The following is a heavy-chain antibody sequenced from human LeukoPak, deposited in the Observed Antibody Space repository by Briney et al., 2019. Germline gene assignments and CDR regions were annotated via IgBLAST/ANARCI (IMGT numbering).Heavy chain of an antibody. J-gene: IGHJ1*01. CDR2: ITWDDGST. CDR3: VRDRERGGNGPIRH. CDR1: GFTLYDYN. Sequence: PGGSLRLSCAASGFTLYDYNMHWVRQAPGKGLEWVSHITWDDGSTYYADSVKGRFTISRDNSKNSLYLQVNSLRTEDTALYYCVRDRERGGNGPIRHWGLGTLVTVSS. D-gene: IGHD4-23*01. V-gene: IGHV3-43*01.